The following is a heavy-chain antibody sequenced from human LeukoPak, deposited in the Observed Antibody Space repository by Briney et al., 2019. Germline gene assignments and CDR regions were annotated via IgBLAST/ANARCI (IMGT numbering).Heavy chain of an antibody. CDR3: VRSGSDFDY. CDR1: GFTFSSYW. J-gene: IGHJ4*02. V-gene: IGHV3-7*01. Sequence: PGGSLRLSCAASGFTFSSYWMSWVRQAPEEGLEWVANIKEDGSEKNYVDSVKGRFTISRDNAKNSLYLQINSLGAEDTAVYYCVRSGSDFDYWGQGTLVTVSS. CDR2: IKEDGSEK.